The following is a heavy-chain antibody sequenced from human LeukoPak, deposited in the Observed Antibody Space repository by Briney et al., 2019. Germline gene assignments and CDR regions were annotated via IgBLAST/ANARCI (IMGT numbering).Heavy chain of an antibody. CDR3: ARDHAGSSGSGRMTWGYYYYGMDV. V-gene: IGHV3-30*04. D-gene: IGHD3-10*01. J-gene: IGHJ6*02. CDR2: ISYDGSDK. Sequence: PGRSLSLSCAASGFTFSSYAMHWVRPAPGKGLEWVAVISYDGSDKYYSDSVKGRYTISRDNSKNTLYLQMNSLRAEDSAVYYCARDHAGSSGSGRMTWGYYYYGMDVWGQGTTVTVSS. CDR1: GFTFSSYA.